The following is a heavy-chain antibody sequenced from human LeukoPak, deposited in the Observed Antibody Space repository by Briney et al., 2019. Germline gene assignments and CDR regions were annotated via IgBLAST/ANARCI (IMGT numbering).Heavy chain of an antibody. V-gene: IGHV3-21*01. CDR3: ARDKVNYCSSTSCYKEFDY. D-gene: IGHD2-2*02. Sequence: GGSLRLSCAASGFTFSSYSMNWVRQAPGKGLEWVSSISSSSSYIYYADSVKGRFTISRDNAKNSLYLQMNSLRAEDTAVYYCARDKVNYCSSTSCYKEFDYWGQGTLVTVSS. CDR2: ISSSSSYI. CDR1: GFTFSSYS. J-gene: IGHJ4*02.